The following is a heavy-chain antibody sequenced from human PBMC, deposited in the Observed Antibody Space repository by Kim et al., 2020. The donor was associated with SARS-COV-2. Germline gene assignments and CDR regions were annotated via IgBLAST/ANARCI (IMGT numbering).Heavy chain of an antibody. V-gene: IGHV3-53*01. CDR3: ARGSYDAFHI. CDR2: IYLGGST. J-gene: IGHJ3*02. CDR1: GFTVSSAY. Sequence: GGSLRLSCAPSGFTVSSAYMTWVRQAPGKGLEWVPIIYLGGSTYHADSVKGRFTISKDTSKNMLFLQMNSLRGEDTAVYYCARGSYDAFHIWCQGTMVT.